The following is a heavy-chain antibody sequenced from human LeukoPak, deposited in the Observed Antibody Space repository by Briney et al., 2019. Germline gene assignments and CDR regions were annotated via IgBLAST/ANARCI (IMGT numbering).Heavy chain of an antibody. V-gene: IGHV4-4*09. CDR3: AGDRRENYDSLTGYYKVTGNFGMDV. CDR1: GGSINSYY. D-gene: IGHD3-9*01. Sequence: PSETLSLTYTVSGGSINSYYWNWIRQPPGKGLEWIAYIYTGEGTKSNSNPSLKSRVTISVDTSKNQFSLKLSSVTAADTAVYYCAGDRRENYDSLTGYYKVTGNFGMDVWGKGTTVTVSS. CDR2: IYTGEGTKS. J-gene: IGHJ6*04.